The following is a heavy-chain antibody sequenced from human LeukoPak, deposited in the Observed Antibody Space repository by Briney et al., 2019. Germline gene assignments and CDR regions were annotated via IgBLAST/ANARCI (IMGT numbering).Heavy chain of an antibody. D-gene: IGHD6-13*01. J-gene: IGHJ4*02. CDR2: ISSSSSYI. CDR3: ARVTGYSSSWSDY. CDR1: GFTFSSYS. Sequence: GGSLRLSCAASGFTFSSYSMNWVRQAPGEGLEWISSISSSSSYIYYADSVKGRFTISRDNAKNSLYLQMNSLRAEDTAVYYCARVTGYSSSWSDYWGQGTLVAVSS. V-gene: IGHV3-21*01.